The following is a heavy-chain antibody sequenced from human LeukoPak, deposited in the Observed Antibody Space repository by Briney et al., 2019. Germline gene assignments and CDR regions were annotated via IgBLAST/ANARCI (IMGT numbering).Heavy chain of an antibody. CDR1: GFTVSSNY. CDR3: ARGTGIEYYFDY. D-gene: IGHD5-12*01. CDR2: IYSGGST. Sequence: GGSLRLSYAASGFTVSSNYMSWVRQAPGKGLEWVSVIYSGGSTYYADSVKGRFTISRDNSKNTLYLQMNSLRAEDTAVYYCARGTGIEYYFDYWGQGTLVTVSS. J-gene: IGHJ4*02. V-gene: IGHV3-66*01.